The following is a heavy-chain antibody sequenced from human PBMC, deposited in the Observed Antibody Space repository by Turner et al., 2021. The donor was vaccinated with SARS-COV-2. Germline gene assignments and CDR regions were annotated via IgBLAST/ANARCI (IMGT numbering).Heavy chain of an antibody. V-gene: IGHV3-15*01. Sequence: EVQLVVSGGGLLQPGGSLRLFCAACGFTFSTTWMTWVRQAPGKGLEWVGRSKSKIDGGTVDYAAPVKGRFTISRDDSEDTLYMQMNSLKTEDTAVYYCATANKFYDYMNVWGEGTTVTVSS. CDR2: SKSKIDGGTV. J-gene: IGHJ6*03. CDR3: ATANKFYDYMNV. CDR1: GFTFSTTW.